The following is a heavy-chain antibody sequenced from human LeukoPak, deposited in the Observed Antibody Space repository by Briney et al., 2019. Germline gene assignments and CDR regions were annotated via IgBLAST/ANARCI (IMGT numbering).Heavy chain of an antibody. J-gene: IGHJ4*02. D-gene: IGHD3-22*01. CDR1: GFTVSSNY. Sequence: GGSLRLSCAASGFTVSSNYMGWVRQAPGKGLEWVSVIYSGGSTYYADSVKGRFTISRDNSENTLYLQMNSLRAEDTAVYYCARDHSGYLTYYFDYWGQGTLVTVSS. CDR2: IYSGGST. CDR3: ARDHSGYLTYYFDY. V-gene: IGHV3-53*01.